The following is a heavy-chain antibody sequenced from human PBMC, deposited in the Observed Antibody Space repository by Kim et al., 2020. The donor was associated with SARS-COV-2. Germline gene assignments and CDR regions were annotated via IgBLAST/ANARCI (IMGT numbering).Heavy chain of an antibody. CDR3: ATSNDFWNGYSNYYFDS. Sequence: KGRFTISRDNAKNSLFLQMNGLRAEDTAVYYCATSNDFWNGYSNYYFDSWGRGTLVTVSS. J-gene: IGHJ4*02. D-gene: IGHD3-3*01. V-gene: IGHV3-11*06.